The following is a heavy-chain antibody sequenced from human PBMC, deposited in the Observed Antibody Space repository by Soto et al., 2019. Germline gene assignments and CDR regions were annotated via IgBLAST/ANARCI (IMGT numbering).Heavy chain of an antibody. CDR3: ARGGGFCGADCYKGGIDY. V-gene: IGHV3-30-3*01. Sequence: GGSLRLSCAASGFTFSPYTMYWVRQTPGKGLEWAAVISYDGSDKNYADSVRGRFTISRDNSKNTLFLQMNSLRAEDTALYYCARGGGFCGADCYKGGIDYWGQGALVTVSS. CDR1: GFTFSPYT. J-gene: IGHJ4*02. D-gene: IGHD2-21*02. CDR2: ISYDGSDK.